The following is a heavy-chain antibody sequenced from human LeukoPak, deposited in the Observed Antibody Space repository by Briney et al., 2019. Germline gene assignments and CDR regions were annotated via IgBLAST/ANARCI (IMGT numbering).Heavy chain of an antibody. J-gene: IGHJ4*02. CDR1: GSTSSSYG. V-gene: IGHV3-21*01. CDR3: TRANYYDSSGYYF. D-gene: IGHD3-22*01. Sequence: GGSLRLSCAASGSTSSSYGVHWVRQAPGKGLEWVSSISSSSSYIYYADSVKGRFTISRDNAKNSLYLQMNSLRAEDTAVYYCTRANYYDSSGYYFWGQGTLVTVSS. CDR2: ISSSSSYI.